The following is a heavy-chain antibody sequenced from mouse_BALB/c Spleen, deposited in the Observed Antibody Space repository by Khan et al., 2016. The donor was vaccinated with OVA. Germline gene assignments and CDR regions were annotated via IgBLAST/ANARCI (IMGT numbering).Heavy chain of an antibody. V-gene: IGHV1-22*01. CDR3: AIRDYSAYNWYFDV. J-gene: IGHJ1*01. Sequence: VQLQQSGPELVKPGASVKISCKTSGYTFTEYTMHWVKQSHGKSLEWIGRFNPNNGGTSYNQKFKGRATLTVDESSSTAYMELRSLPSEDSAVYYCAIRDYSAYNWYFDVWGAGTTVTVSS. D-gene: IGHD1-2*01. CDR1: GYTFTEYT. CDR2: FNPNNGGT.